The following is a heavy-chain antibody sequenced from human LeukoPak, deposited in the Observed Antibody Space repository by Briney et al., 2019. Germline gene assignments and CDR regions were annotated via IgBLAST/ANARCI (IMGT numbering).Heavy chain of an antibody. J-gene: IGHJ2*01. CDR2: ISGSGGRT. D-gene: IGHD6-19*01. CDR1: GFTFSSYA. Sequence: GGSLRLSCAPSGFTFSSYAMSWVRQAPGKGLEWVSGISGSGGRTYYADSVRGRFTISRDNSKNTLYLQKNSLRADDTAIYYCAKSMTLQWRGFFDLWGRGTHVTVSS. V-gene: IGHV3-23*01. CDR3: AKSMTLQWRGFFDL.